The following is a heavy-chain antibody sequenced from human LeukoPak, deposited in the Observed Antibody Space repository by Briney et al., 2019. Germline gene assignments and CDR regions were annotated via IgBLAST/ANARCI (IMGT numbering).Heavy chain of an antibody. D-gene: IGHD3-22*01. CDR3: AKEKYYYDSSGSDY. Sequence: GGSLRLSCAASGFTFSTYALTWVRQAPGKGLEWVSVIYSSDNTYYIGSVKGRFTISRDNSKNTLYLQMNSLRAEDTAVYYCAKEKYYYDSSGSDYWGQETLVTVSS. CDR2: IYSSDNT. V-gene: IGHV3-23*03. CDR1: GFTFSTYA. J-gene: IGHJ4*02.